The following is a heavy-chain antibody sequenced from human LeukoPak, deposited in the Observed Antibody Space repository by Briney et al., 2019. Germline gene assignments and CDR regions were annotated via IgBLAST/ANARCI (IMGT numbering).Heavy chain of an antibody. CDR1: GFTVSSNY. J-gene: IGHJ5*02. CDR2: IYSGGDT. Sequence: GGSLRLSCAASGFTVSSNYMSWVRQAPGRGLEWFSVIYSGGDTYYADSVKGRFTISRDNSKNTVYLQMNSLRAEDTAVYYCARRVGPTTQWFDPWGQGTLVTVSS. CDR3: ARRVGPTTQWFDP. V-gene: IGHV3-66*02. D-gene: IGHD1-26*01.